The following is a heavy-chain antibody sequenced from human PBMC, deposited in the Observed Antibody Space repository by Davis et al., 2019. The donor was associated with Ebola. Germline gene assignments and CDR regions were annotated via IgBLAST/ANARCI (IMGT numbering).Heavy chain of an antibody. CDR3: ARDKRGLHRGYYYGMDV. J-gene: IGHJ6*02. D-gene: IGHD5-24*01. CDR1: GYTFTSYY. CDR2: INPSGGST. V-gene: IGHV1-46*01. Sequence: ASVKVSCKASGYTFTSYYMHWVRQAPGQGLEWMGIINPSGGSTSYAQKFQGRVTMTRDTSTSTVYMELSSLRSEDTAVYYCARDKRGLHRGYYYGMDVWGQGTTVTVSS.